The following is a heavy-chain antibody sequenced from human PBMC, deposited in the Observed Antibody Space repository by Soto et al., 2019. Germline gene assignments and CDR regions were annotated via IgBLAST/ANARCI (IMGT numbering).Heavy chain of an antibody. CDR2: IYYSGST. CDR3: ARDGRRLRFLEWLPNGMDV. CDR1: GGSISSYY. J-gene: IGHJ6*02. D-gene: IGHD3-3*01. V-gene: IGHV4-59*01. Sequence: SETLSLTCTVSGGSISSYYWSWIRQPPGKGLEWIGYIYYSGSTNYNPSLKSRVTISVDTSKNQFSLKLSSVTAADTAVYYCARDGRRLRFLEWLPNGMDVWGQGTTVTVSS.